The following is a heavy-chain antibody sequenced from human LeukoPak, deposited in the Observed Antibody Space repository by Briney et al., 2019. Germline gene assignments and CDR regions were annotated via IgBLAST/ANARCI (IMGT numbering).Heavy chain of an antibody. J-gene: IGHJ4*02. V-gene: IGHV4-61*02. Sequence: SETLSLTCTVSGGSINSGSYYWRWIRQPAGKGLEWIGRIYTSGSTNYNPSLKSRVTISVDTSKNQFSLKLTSVTAADTAVYYCARAFHCSTTSCYTRGLDYWGQGTLVTVSS. CDR2: IYTSGST. D-gene: IGHD2-2*02. CDR1: GGSINSGSYY. CDR3: ARAFHCSTTSCYTRGLDY.